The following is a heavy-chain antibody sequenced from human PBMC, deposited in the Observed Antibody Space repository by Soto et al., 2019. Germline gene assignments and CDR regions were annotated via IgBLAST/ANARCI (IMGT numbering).Heavy chain of an antibody. Sequence: ASVKVACKASGYTFTSYGISWVRQAPGQGLEWMGWISAYNGNTNYAQKLQGRVTMTTDTSTSTAYMELRSLRSDDTAVYYCARDREYSGYESGWFDPWGQGTLVTVSS. J-gene: IGHJ5*02. CDR3: ARDREYSGYESGWFDP. CDR1: GYTFTSYG. CDR2: ISAYNGNT. V-gene: IGHV1-18*01. D-gene: IGHD5-12*01.